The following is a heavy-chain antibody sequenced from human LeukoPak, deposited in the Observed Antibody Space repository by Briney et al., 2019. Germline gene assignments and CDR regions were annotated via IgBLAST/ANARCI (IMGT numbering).Heavy chain of an antibody. CDR1: GGSFSSYY. V-gene: IGHV4-39*01. J-gene: IGHJ1*01. D-gene: IGHD6-19*01. CDR3: ARQTYTSGWYPYFQH. CDR2: IFYSGST. Sequence: SETLSLTCTVSGGSFSSYYWGWIRQPPGKGLEWIGSIFYSGSTYYNPSLKSRVSISVDTSKNQFSLKLNSVTAADTAVYYCARQTYTSGWYPYFQHWGQGTLVTVSS.